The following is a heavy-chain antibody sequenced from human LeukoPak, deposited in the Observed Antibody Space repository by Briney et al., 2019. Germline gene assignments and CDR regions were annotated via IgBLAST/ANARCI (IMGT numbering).Heavy chain of an antibody. D-gene: IGHD3-9*01. V-gene: IGHV4-4*07. Sequence: SETLSLTCTVSGGSISSYYWSWIRQPAGKGLEWIGRIYTSGSTNYNPSLKSRVTMSVDTSKNQFSLKLSSVTAADTAVYYCARDHPPYSYYDILTGKDWFDPWGQGTLVTVSS. J-gene: IGHJ5*02. CDR3: ARDHPPYSYYDILTGKDWFDP. CDR1: GGSISSYY. CDR2: IYTSGST.